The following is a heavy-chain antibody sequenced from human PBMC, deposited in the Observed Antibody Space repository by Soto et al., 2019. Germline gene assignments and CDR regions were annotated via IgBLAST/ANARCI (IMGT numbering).Heavy chain of an antibody. J-gene: IGHJ4*02. CDR3: ASGSTYFYGSGTYGFDF. CDR1: GASISSGGYY. Sequence: TLSLTCTVSGASISSGGYYWSWIRQHPGRGLECIGYIYYSGSTDYSPSLKSRLTISVDTSNNQFSLDLSSVTAADTAVYYCASGSTYFYGSGTYGFDFCGQGTPVTVSS. CDR2: IYYSGST. D-gene: IGHD3-10*01. V-gene: IGHV4-31*03.